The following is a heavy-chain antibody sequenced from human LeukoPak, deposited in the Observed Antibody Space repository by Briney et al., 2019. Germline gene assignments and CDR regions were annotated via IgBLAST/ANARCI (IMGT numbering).Heavy chain of an antibody. Sequence: SETLSLTCTVSGDSISSWYWSWIRQPPGKGLEWIGYIYYSGTTYYNPSLKSRVTISVDTSKNQFSLKLSSVTAADTAVYYCAREDSYCSGGSCYSDYWGQGTLVTVSS. CDR2: IYYSGTT. CDR3: AREDSYCSGGSCYSDY. D-gene: IGHD2-15*01. J-gene: IGHJ4*02. V-gene: IGHV4-59*12. CDR1: GDSISSWY.